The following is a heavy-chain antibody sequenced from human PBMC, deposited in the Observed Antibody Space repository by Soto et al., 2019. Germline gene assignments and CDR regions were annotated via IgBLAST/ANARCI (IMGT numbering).Heavy chain of an antibody. CDR1: GYTFTSYW. D-gene: IGHD6-19*01. V-gene: IGHV5-51*01. CDR2: INPYDSDT. CDR3: ARHSQAVAIYWYHYAMDV. J-gene: IGHJ6*02. Sequence: PGESLKISCKTSGYTFTSYWIGWVRQMPGKGLEWMAIINPYDSDTTYSPSFRGQVTISADKSINTAYLQWSSLKASDTAIYYCARHSQAVAIYWYHYAMDVWGQGTTVTVSS.